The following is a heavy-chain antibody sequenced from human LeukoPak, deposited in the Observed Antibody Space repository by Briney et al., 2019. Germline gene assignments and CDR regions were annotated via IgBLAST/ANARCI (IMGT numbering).Heavy chain of an antibody. Sequence: PGGSLRLSCAASGFTFDDYGMSWVRQAPGKGLEWVANIKQDGSEKYYVDSVKSRFTISRDNAKNSLYLQMNSLRAEDTAVYYCARGAVAGTFDYWGQGTLVTVSS. CDR2: IKQDGSEK. V-gene: IGHV3-7*01. D-gene: IGHD6-19*01. CDR1: GFTFDDYG. CDR3: ARGAVAGTFDY. J-gene: IGHJ4*02.